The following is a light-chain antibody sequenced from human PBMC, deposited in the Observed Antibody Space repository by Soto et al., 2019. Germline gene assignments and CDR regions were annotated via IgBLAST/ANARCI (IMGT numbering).Light chain of an antibody. Sequence: EIVLTQSPGTLSLSPGERATLSCRASQSVSNSYLAWYQQKPGQAPRLLIYGASSRAPAIPDRFSGSGSGTAFTLTITGLEPEDFAVYYYQLYCGSLWSSGKGTKVEIK. J-gene: IGKJ1*01. CDR1: QSVSNSY. CDR2: GAS. CDR3: QLYCGSLWS. V-gene: IGKV3-20*01.